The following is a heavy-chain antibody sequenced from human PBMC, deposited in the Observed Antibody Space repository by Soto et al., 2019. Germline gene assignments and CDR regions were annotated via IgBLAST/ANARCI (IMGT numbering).Heavy chain of an antibody. CDR2: LNSGGST. CDR1: GFTVSSNY. Sequence: EVQVVESGGGLIQPGGSLKLSCAASGFTVSSNYMSWVRQAPGKGLEWVSVLNSGGSTYYADSVKGRFTISRDNSKNMLYLQLNTLRVEDTAVYYCARDSGRPYYNYNGLDVWGQGTTVTVSS. CDR3: ARDSGRPYYNYNGLDV. J-gene: IGHJ6*02. D-gene: IGHD3-10*01. V-gene: IGHV3-53*01.